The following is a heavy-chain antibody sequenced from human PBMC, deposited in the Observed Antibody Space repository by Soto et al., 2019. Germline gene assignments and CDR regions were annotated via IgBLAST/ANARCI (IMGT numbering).Heavy chain of an antibody. CDR3: ARDPRYSGYDYSDVMDV. V-gene: IGHV1-18*01. J-gene: IGHJ6*02. Sequence: ASVKVSCKASGYTFTSYGISWVRQAPGQGLEWMGWISAYNGNTNYAQKLQGRVTMTTDTSTSTAYMELRSLRSDDTAVYYCARDPRYSGYDYSDVMDVWGQGTRVTVSS. CDR2: ISAYNGNT. D-gene: IGHD5-12*01. CDR1: GYTFTSYG.